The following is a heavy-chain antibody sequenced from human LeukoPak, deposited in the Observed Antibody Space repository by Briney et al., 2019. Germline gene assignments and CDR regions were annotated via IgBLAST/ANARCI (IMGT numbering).Heavy chain of an antibody. CDR1: GFTFSSYG. J-gene: IGHJ4*02. CDR3: VRDDDRPDNGLDY. Sequence: PGGSLRLSCAASGFTFSSYGMHWVRQAPGKGLEWVAVILSDGSKEFYTDSVKGRFTISRDNSKNTLYLQMNSLRAEDTAVNYCVRDDDRPDNGLDYWGQGTLVTVSS. V-gene: IGHV3-33*01. CDR2: ILSDGSKE. D-gene: IGHD3-22*01.